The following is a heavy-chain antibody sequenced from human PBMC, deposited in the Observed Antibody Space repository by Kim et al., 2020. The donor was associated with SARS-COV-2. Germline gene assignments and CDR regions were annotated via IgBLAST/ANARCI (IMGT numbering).Heavy chain of an antibody. V-gene: IGHV1-24*01. CDR2: FDPEDGET. CDR1: GYTLPELS. Sequence: ASVKVSCKVSGYTLPELSMHWVRQAPGKGLEWMGGFDPEDGETIYAQKFQGRVTMTEDTSTDTAYMELSSLRSEDTAVYYCATGPPIQFGWFDPWGQGTLVTVSS. D-gene: IGHD5-18*01. J-gene: IGHJ5*02. CDR3: ATGPPIQFGWFDP.